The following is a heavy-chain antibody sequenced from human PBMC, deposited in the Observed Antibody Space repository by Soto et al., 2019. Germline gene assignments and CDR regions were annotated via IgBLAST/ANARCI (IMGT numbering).Heavy chain of an antibody. D-gene: IGHD6-19*01. V-gene: IGHV1-3*01. CDR3: ARGLAPYYFDY. J-gene: IGHJ4*02. CDR1: GYTFASYA. CDR2: INAGNGNT. Sequence: ASVKVSCKASGYTFASYAMHWVRQAPGQRLEWMGWINAGNGNTKYSQKFQGRVTITRDTSASTAYMELSSLRSEDTAVYYCARGLAPYYFDYWGQGTLVTVSS.